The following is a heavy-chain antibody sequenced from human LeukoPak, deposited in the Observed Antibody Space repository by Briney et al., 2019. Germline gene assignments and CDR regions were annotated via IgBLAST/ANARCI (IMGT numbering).Heavy chain of an antibody. V-gene: IGHV3-48*03. CDR1: GFTFSSYE. J-gene: IGHJ4*02. Sequence: PGGSLRLSCAASGFTFSSYEMNWVRRAPGRGLEWVSYISSSGSTMYYADSVKGRFTISRDNAKNSLYLQMNSLRAEDTAVYYCARRDYGDYWGQGTLVTVSS. CDR2: ISSSGSTM. CDR3: ARRDYGDY.